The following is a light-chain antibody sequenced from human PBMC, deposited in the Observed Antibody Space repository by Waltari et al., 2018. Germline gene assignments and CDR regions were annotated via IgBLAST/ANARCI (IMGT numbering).Light chain of an antibody. Sequence: DFVMTQSPDSLAVSLGERATINCKSSQTILYSPTNRNYLAWYQQRPGQPPKLLIYWASVRASGVPDRVSGSGSGTDFTLTISSLQPEDVAVYYCQQYITTLTFGGGTKVEIK. CDR1: QTILYSPTNRNY. J-gene: IGKJ4*01. V-gene: IGKV4-1*01. CDR3: QQYITTLT. CDR2: WAS.